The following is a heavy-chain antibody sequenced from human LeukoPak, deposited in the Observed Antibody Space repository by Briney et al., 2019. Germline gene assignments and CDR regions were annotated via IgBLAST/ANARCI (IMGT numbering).Heavy chain of an antibody. CDR3: AKDIYCTSDRCLTGFDF. D-gene: IGHD2-8*02. CDR2: ISGSGGGT. V-gene: IGHV3-23*01. Sequence: PGGSLRLSCAASGFXFRNSALSWVRQAPGKGLEWVSSISGSGGGTYYADSVRGRFTISRDNSKNTLFLQMASLRAEDTAIYYCAKDIYCTSDRCLTGFDFWGRGTLVTVSS. J-gene: IGHJ4*02. CDR1: GFXFRNSA.